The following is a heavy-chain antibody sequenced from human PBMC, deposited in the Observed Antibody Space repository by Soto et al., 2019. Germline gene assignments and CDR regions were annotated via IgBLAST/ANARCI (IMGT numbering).Heavy chain of an antibody. Sequence: PSETLSLTCAVYGGSFSDYYWNWIRQPPGKGLEWIGHIFDSGSTYYNPSLKSRLTISVDTSKNQFSLRLSSVTAADTAVYYCAREIMPLTNDWYFDLWGRGTLVTVSS. CDR2: IFDSGST. V-gene: IGHV4-30-4*01. J-gene: IGHJ2*01. CDR3: AREIMPLTNDWYFDL. D-gene: IGHD2-8*01. CDR1: GGSFSDYY.